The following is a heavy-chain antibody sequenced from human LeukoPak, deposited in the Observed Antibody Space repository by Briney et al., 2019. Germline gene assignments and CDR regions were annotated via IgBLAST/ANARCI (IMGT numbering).Heavy chain of an antibody. CDR2: IYPRDSET. J-gene: IGHJ4*02. CDR1: GYNFINYW. Sequence: GESLKISCKSSGYNFINYWIAWVRQMPGKGLEWMAIIYPRDSETRYSPSFQGQVTISADKSITTAYLQWSRLKASDTAMYYCARRSDGGTYWDWGQGTLVTVSS. D-gene: IGHD1-26*01. CDR3: ARRSDGGTYWD. V-gene: IGHV5-51*01.